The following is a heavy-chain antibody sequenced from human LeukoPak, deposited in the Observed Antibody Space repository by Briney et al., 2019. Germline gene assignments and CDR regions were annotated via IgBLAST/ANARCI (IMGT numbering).Heavy chain of an antibody. CDR1: GFTFSSYA. D-gene: IGHD3-10*01. Sequence: GGSLRLSCAASGFTFSSYAMSWVRQAPGKGLEWVSAISGSGGSTYHADSVKGRFTISRDNSKNTLYLQMNSLRAEDTAVYYCAKTILWFGEGIDYFDYWGQGTLVTVSS. J-gene: IGHJ4*02. CDR3: AKTILWFGEGIDYFDY. CDR2: ISGSGGST. V-gene: IGHV3-23*01.